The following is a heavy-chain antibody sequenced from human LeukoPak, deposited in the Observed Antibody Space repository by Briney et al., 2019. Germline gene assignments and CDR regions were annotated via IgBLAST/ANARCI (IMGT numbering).Heavy chain of an antibody. V-gene: IGHV3-21*01. J-gene: IGHJ4*02. CDR2: ISSSSSYI. CDR3: ARASPQWPVTRGNFDY. CDR1: GFTFSSYS. D-gene: IGHD6-19*01. Sequence: PGGSLRLSCAASGFTFSSYSMNWVRQAPGKGLEWVSSISSSSSYIYYADSVKGRFTISRDNAKNSLYLQMNSLRAEDTAVYYCARASPQWPVTRGNFDYWGQGTLVTVSS.